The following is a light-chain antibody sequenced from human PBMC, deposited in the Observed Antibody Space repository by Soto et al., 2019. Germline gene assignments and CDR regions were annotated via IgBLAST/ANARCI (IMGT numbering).Light chain of an antibody. CDR2: DAS. V-gene: IGKV3-15*01. CDR1: QSVSSN. Sequence: EIGMTQAPGPLSVSPGEGATLSCRVSQSVSSNLAWYQQKPGQAPRLLISDASTRATGIPARFSGSGSGTEFTLTVSSLQSEDFAVYYCQQYIKWPITFGQGRRLEI. CDR3: QQYIKWPIT. J-gene: IGKJ5*01.